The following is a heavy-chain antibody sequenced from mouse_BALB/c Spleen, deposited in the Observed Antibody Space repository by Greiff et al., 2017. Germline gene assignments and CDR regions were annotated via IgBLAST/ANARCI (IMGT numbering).Heavy chain of an antibody. D-gene: IGHD2-3*01. Sequence: QVQLQESGPGLVAPSQSLSITCTVSGFSLTSYGVHWVRQPPGKGLEWLGVIWAGGSTNYNSALMSRLSISKDNSKSQVFLKMNSLQTDDTAMYYCAGDFLYYYAMDYWGQGTSVTVSS. CDR3: AGDFLYYYAMDY. J-gene: IGHJ4*01. CDR1: GFSLTSYG. CDR2: IWAGGST. V-gene: IGHV2-9*02.